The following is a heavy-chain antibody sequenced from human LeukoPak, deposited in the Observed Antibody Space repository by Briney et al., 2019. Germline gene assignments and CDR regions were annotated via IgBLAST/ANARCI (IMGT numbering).Heavy chain of an antibody. V-gene: IGHV3-30*04. CDR2: ISYDGNKK. J-gene: IGHJ4*02. Sequence: GGSLRLSCVASGFTLSNYAMNWVRQAPGKGLEWVAVISYDGNKKYYADSVEGRFTISRDNSKNTLYLQMNSLRAEDTAVYYCARWKSLKGTFDYWGQGTLVTVSS. D-gene: IGHD1-7*01. CDR1: GFTLSNYA. CDR3: ARWKSLKGTFDY.